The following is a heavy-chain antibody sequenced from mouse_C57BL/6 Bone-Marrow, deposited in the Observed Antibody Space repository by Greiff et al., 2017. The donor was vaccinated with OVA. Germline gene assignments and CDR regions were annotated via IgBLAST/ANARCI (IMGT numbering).Heavy chain of an antibody. Sequence: QVQLQQSGAELVRPGASVTLSCKASGYTFTDYEMHWVKQTPVHGLEWIGAIDPETGGTAYNQKFKGKAILTADKSSSTAYMELRSLTSEDSAVYYCTRRTPAYYSNPFAYWGQGTLVTVSA. CDR3: TRRTPAYYSNPFAY. CDR2: IDPETGGT. D-gene: IGHD2-5*01. CDR1: GYTFTDYE. J-gene: IGHJ3*01. V-gene: IGHV1-15*01.